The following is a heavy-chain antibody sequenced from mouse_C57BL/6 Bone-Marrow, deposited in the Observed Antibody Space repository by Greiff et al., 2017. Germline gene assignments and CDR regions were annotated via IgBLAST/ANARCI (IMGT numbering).Heavy chain of an antibody. Sequence: EVMLVESGGGLVQPKGSLKLSCAASGFSFNTYAMNWVRQAPGKGLEWVARIRSKSNNYATYYADSVKDRFTISRDDSESMLYLQMNNLKTEDTAMYYCVGYDYDGADYWGQGTSVTVSS. CDR2: IRSKSNNYAT. CDR3: VGYDYDGADY. D-gene: IGHD2-4*01. J-gene: IGHJ4*01. CDR1: GFSFNTYA. V-gene: IGHV10-1*01.